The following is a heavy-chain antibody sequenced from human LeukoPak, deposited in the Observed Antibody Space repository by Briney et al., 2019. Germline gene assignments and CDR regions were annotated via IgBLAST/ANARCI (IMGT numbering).Heavy chain of an antibody. CDR1: GFTFDDYA. CDR2: ISWNSGSI. D-gene: IGHD5-18*01. Sequence: GGSLRLSCAASGFTFDDYAMHWVRQAPGKGLEWVSGISWNSGSIGYADSVKGRFTISRDNAKNSLYQQMNSLRAEDTALYYCAKGVYSYGYGLDYWGQGTLVTVSS. CDR3: AKGVYSYGYGLDY. J-gene: IGHJ4*02. V-gene: IGHV3-9*01.